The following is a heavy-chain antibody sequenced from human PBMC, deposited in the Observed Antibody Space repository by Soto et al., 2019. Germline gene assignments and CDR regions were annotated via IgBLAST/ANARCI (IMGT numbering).Heavy chain of an antibody. J-gene: IGHJ3*02. CDR2: TNNDGTTT. D-gene: IGHD5-12*01. Sequence: VGSLRLSCAASGFSFSSYWMHWVRQAPGKGLVWVSRTNNDGTTTTYADSVRGRFTTFRDNAKNTLYLQMTSLRVEDTAVYYCAREVATISLGAFDIWGQGTVVT. CDR3: AREVATISLGAFDI. V-gene: IGHV3-74*01. CDR1: GFSFSSYW.